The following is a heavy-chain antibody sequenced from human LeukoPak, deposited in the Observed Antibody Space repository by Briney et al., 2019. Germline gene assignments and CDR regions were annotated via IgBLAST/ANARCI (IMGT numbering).Heavy chain of an antibody. J-gene: IGHJ4*02. D-gene: IGHD3-10*01. V-gene: IGHV3-23*01. CDR1: GFTFSSYD. CDR2: ITYSSGYT. CDR3: AKDPSDLGGSGSDNYFDC. Sequence: GGSLRLSCAASGFTFSSYDMSWVREAPGKGLEWVSGITYSSGYTYYADSVKGRFTISRDNSRNTLYLQMNSLRAEDTAVYYCAKDPSDLGGSGSDNYFDCWGQGTLVTVSS.